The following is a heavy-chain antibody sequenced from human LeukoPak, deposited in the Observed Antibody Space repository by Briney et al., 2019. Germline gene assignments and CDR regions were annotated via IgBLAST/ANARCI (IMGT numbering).Heavy chain of an antibody. D-gene: IGHD3-10*01. CDR3: ARVWFDGGPTDAFDI. V-gene: IGHV1-3*01. J-gene: IGHJ3*02. CDR1: GYTFTSYA. CDR2: INAGNGNT. Sequence: ASVKVSCKASGYTFTSYAMHWVRQAPGQRLEWMGWINAGNGNTKYSQKLQGRVTMTTDTSTSTAYMELRSLRSDDTAVYYCARVWFDGGPTDAFDIWGQGTMVTVSS.